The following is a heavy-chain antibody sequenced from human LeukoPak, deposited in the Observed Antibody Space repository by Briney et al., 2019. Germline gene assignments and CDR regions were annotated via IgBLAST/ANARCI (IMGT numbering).Heavy chain of an antibody. CDR1: GFTFSSYW. D-gene: IGHD7-27*01. J-gene: IGHJ4*02. CDR3: ASHPLGIPPVPDY. V-gene: IGHV3-74*01. Sequence: PGGSLRLSCAASGFTFSSYWMHWVRQAPGKGLVWVSRITSDGSSTSYADSVKGRFTISRDNAKNTLYLQMNSLRAEDTAVYYCASHPLGIPPVPDYWGQGTLVTVSS. CDR2: ITSDGSST.